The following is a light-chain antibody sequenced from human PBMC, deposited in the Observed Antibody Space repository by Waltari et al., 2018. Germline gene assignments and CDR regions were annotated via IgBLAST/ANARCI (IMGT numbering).Light chain of an antibody. V-gene: IGLV1-36*01. CDR3: ATWDDRLNAPV. Sequence: QSVLTQPPSVSGAPRQRVTISCSGSSPSIGNYAVDWYQHLPGKAPKLLIYYDDVLASGVSDRFSGSKSGTSASLAISGLQSEDEADYYCATWDDRLNAPVFGGGTKLTVL. CDR2: YDD. J-gene: IGLJ2*01. CDR1: SPSIGNYA.